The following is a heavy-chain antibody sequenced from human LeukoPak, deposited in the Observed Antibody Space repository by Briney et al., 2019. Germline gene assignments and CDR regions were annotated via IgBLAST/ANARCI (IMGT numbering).Heavy chain of an antibody. V-gene: IGHV3-21*01. CDR1: RFTFSSYS. D-gene: IGHD3-16*01. Sequence: PGGSLRLSCAASRFTFSSYSMNWVRQAPGKGLEWVSSISSSSSYIYYADSVKGRFTISRDNAKNSLYLQMNSLRAEDTAVYYCARDGTLHLGYDYVGSIDYWGQGTLVTVSS. CDR3: ARDGTLHLGYDYVGSIDY. J-gene: IGHJ4*02. CDR2: ISSSSSYI.